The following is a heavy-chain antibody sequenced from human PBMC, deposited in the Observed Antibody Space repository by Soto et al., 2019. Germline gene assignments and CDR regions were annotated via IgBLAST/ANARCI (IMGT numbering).Heavy chain of an antibody. V-gene: IGHV3-23*01. CDR2: ILVGGST. CDR1: GFICTSYD. Sequence: GSLRLSCAASGFICTSYDMSWVRQAPGKGLEWVSTILVGGSTHYEDSVKGRFTISRDRSKNTLYLQMNSLTAGDTAMYYCAKATATGGGAFDICGQGTMVTVSS. J-gene: IGHJ3*02. CDR3: AKATATGGGAFDI. D-gene: IGHD2-8*02.